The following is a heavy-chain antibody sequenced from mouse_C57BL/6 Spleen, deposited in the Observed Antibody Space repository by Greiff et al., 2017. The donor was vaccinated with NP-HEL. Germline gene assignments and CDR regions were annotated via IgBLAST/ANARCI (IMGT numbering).Heavy chain of an antibody. V-gene: IGHV5-16*01. CDR2: INYDGSST. J-gene: IGHJ1*03. CDR3: ARETYGNYDWYFDV. CDR1: GFTFSDYY. Sequence: DVMLVESEGGLVQPGSSMKLSCTASGFTFSDYYMAWVRQVPEKGLEWVANINYDGSSTYYLDSLKSRFIISRDNAKNILYLQMSSLKSEDTATYYCARETYGNYDWYFDVWGTGTTVTVSS. D-gene: IGHD2-1*01.